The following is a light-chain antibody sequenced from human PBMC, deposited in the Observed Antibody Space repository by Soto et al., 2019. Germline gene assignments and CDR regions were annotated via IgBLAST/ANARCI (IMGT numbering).Light chain of an antibody. CDR3: QQFNSYPIT. V-gene: IGKV1-39*01. Sequence: DIQMTQSPSSLSASVGDTVTVTCRASQPIGTSLHWYQQKPGKAPKVLISAASRLQSGVPSRFSGSGSGTHFALTISNLQPEDFATYYCQQFNSYPITFGQGTKVDIK. CDR1: QPIGTS. J-gene: IGKJ1*01. CDR2: AAS.